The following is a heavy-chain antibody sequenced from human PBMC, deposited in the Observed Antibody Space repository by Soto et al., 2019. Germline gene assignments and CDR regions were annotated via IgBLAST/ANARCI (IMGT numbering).Heavy chain of an antibody. CDR1: GGTVSSYA. J-gene: IGHJ6*02. V-gene: IGHV1-69*01. Sequence: VQLVQAGAEVKKPGSSAKVSCKASGGTVSSYAISWVRQAPGQGREWMVVIMPIYGTANYAKKFQGRVTITADESTSTAYMELSSLRSEDTAVYYCARVRMVRGENYYYYGMDVWGQGTTVTVSS. D-gene: IGHD3-10*01. CDR2: IMPIYGTA. CDR3: ARVRMVRGENYYYYGMDV.